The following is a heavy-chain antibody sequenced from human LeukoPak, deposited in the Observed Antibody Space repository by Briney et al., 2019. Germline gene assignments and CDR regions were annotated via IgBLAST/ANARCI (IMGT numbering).Heavy chain of an antibody. J-gene: IGHJ4*02. V-gene: IGHV3-48*02. CDR3: ARAEGYSYGYTFAYYFDY. CDR1: GFIFGDYN. CDR2: ISSDGSTI. Sequence: GGSLRLSCAASGFIFGDYNMNWVRQAPGKGLEWVSYISSDGSTIYYADSVKGRFTISRDNARNSLYLQMNGLTDEDTAVYYCARAEGYSYGYTFAYYFDYWGQGTLVTVSS. D-gene: IGHD5-18*01.